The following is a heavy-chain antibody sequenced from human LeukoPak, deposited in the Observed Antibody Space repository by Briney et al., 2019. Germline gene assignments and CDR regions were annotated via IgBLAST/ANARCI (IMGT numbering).Heavy chain of an antibody. Sequence: SERLSLTCTVSGGSISSYYWSWIRQPLGKGLEWIGYIYYSGSTNYNPSLKSRVTISVDTSKNQFSLKLTSVTAADTAVYYCARGLQQYGDPPKYYFDYWGQGTLVTVSS. CDR1: GGSISSYY. D-gene: IGHD4-17*01. J-gene: IGHJ4*02. CDR3: ARGLQQYGDPPKYYFDY. CDR2: IYYSGST. V-gene: IGHV4-59*01.